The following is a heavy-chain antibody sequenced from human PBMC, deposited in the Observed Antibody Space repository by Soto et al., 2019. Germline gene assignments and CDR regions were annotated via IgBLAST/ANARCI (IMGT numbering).Heavy chain of an antibody. CDR3: ATGGVPYNWNYAAFDI. Sequence: ASVKVSCKVSGYTLTELSMHWVRQAPGKGLEWMGGFDPEDGETIYAQKFQGRVTMTEDTSTDTAYMELSSLRSEDTAVYYCATGGVPYNWNYAAFDIWGQGTMVTVSS. D-gene: IGHD1-7*01. V-gene: IGHV1-24*01. J-gene: IGHJ3*02. CDR2: FDPEDGET. CDR1: GYTLTELS.